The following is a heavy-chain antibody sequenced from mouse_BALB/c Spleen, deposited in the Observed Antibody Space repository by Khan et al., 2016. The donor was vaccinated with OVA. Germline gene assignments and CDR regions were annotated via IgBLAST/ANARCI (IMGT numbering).Heavy chain of an antibody. Sequence: EVELVESGGGLVKPGGSLTLSCAASGFTFSSYAMSWVRQTPATRLEWVASINSGGSAYSLDSMQGRFTISRDNARNILYLQMCSLWTEDTAMYFCGRGHFYGTTYDYWYFDVWGAGTTVTVSS. CDR1: GFTFSSYA. V-gene: IGHV5-6-5*01. CDR2: INSGGSA. D-gene: IGHD1-1*01. CDR3: GRGHFYGTTYDYWYFDV. J-gene: IGHJ1*01.